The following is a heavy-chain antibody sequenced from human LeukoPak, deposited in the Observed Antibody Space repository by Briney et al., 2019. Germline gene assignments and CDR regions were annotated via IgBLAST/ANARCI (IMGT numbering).Heavy chain of an antibody. CDR3: AKKLCGDHSYPYYLDY. CDR1: GFTFSNYA. D-gene: IGHD2-21*02. J-gene: IGHJ4*02. V-gene: IGHV3-23*01. Sequence: HTGGSLRLSCVASGFTFSNYAMTWVRQAPGKGLEWVSSISGTSHSTYHADSVKGRFTVSRDNSKSMLFLQMNSLTVEDTAVYFGAKKLCGDHSYPYYLDYWGQEPLVTFS. CDR2: ISGTSHST.